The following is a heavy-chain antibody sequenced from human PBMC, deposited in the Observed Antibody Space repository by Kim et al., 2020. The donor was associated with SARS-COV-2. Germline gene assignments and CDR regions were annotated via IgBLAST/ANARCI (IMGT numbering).Heavy chain of an antibody. Sequence: GGSLRLSCAASGFTFSSYAMHWVRQAPGKGLEWVAVISYDGSNKYYADSVKGRFTISRDNSKNTLYLQMNSLRAEDTAVYYCARAGYGNYYYGMDVWGQGTTATVSS. D-gene: IGHD5-18*01. V-gene: IGHV3-30-3*01. CDR3: ARAGYGNYYYGMDV. CDR2: ISYDGSNK. J-gene: IGHJ6*02. CDR1: GFTFSSYA.